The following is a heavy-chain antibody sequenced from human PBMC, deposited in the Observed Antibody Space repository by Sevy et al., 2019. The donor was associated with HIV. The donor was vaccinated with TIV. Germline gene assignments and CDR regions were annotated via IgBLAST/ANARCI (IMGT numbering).Heavy chain of an antibody. Sequence: GGSLRLSCAASGFTFSSYAMSWVRQAPGKGLEWASAISGSGGSTYYADSVKGRFTISRDNSKNTLYLQMNSLRAEDTAVYYCAKGGQWLRGADYYYYMDVWGKGTTVTVSS. CDR3: AKGGQWLRGADYYYYMDV. CDR1: GFTFSSYA. D-gene: IGHD6-19*01. J-gene: IGHJ6*03. CDR2: ISGSGGST. V-gene: IGHV3-23*01.